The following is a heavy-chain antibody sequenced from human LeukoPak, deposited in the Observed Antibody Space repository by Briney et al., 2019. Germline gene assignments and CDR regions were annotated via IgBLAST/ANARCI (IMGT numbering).Heavy chain of an antibody. V-gene: IGHV1-2*02. CDR3: ARDEGYGSGSYYNDYYYYYYMDV. CDR1: GGTFSSYA. Sequence: ASVKVSCKASGGTFSSYAISWVRQAPGQGLEWMGWINPNSGGTNYAQKFQGRVTMTRDTSISTAYMELSRLRSDDTAVYYCARDEGYGSGSYYNDYYYYYYMDVWGKGTTVTVSS. D-gene: IGHD3-10*01. J-gene: IGHJ6*03. CDR2: INPNSGGT.